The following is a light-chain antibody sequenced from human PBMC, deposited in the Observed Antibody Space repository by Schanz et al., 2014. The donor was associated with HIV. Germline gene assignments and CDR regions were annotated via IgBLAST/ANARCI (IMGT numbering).Light chain of an antibody. Sequence: QSLLTQPPSVSAAPGQRVTISCSGGALNLGHNFVSWYQQFPGTAPKLLIFADYQRPSEIPDRISGSKTGTSATLAINGLQTGDEADYYCVTWDSSLSAVVFGGGTKLTVL. CDR3: VTWDSSLSAVV. CDR2: ADY. V-gene: IGLV1-51*01. J-gene: IGLJ2*01. CDR1: ALNLGHNF.